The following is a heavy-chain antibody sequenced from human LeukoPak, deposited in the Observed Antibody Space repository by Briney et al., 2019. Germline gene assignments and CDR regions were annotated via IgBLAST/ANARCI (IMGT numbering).Heavy chain of an antibody. J-gene: IGHJ4*02. Sequence: PGGSLRLSCAASGFTFSSYWMSWVRQAPGKGLEWVAVISYDGSNKYYADSVKGRFTISRDNSKNTLYLQMNSLRAEDTAVYYCARAGIIYDSSGYPGYWGQGTLVTVSS. CDR1: GFTFSSYW. D-gene: IGHD3-22*01. V-gene: IGHV3-30-3*01. CDR2: ISYDGSNK. CDR3: ARAGIIYDSSGYPGY.